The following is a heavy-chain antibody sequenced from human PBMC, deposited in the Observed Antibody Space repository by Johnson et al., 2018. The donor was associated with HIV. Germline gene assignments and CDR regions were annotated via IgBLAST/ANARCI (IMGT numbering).Heavy chain of an antibody. CDR1: GFTFSDYY. V-gene: IGHV3-11*04. Sequence: QVQLVESGGGLVKPGGSLRLSCAASGFTFSDYYMSWIRQAPGKGLEWVSGISWNSGSIGYADSVKGRFTISRDNSKNTLYLQMNSLRAEDTAVYYCAKTITMIGRFDAFDIWGQGTMVTVSS. CDR3: AKTITMIGRFDAFDI. D-gene: IGHD3-22*01. J-gene: IGHJ3*02. CDR2: ISWNSGSI.